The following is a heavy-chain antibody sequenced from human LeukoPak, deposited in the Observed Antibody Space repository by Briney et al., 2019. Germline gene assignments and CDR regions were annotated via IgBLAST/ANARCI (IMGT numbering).Heavy chain of an antibody. V-gene: IGHV1-46*01. CDR3: ARDQDYVWGSYRLYNWFDP. CDR1: RYTFTSYY. Sequence: GASVKVSCKASRYTFTSYYMHWVRQAPGQGLEWMGIINPSGGSTSYAQKFQGRVTMTRDTSTSTVYMELSSLRSEDTAVYYCARDQDYVWGSYRLYNWFDPWGQGTLVTVSS. D-gene: IGHD3-16*02. CDR2: INPSGGST. J-gene: IGHJ5*02.